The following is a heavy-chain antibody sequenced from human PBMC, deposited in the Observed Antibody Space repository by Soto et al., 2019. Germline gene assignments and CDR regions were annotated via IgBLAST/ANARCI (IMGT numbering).Heavy chain of an antibody. CDR1: GFTFRNYD. V-gene: IGHV3-23*01. CDR3: AKAPLRFGYS. D-gene: IGHD4-17*01. Sequence: EVQIWASGGWLAQPGGSLRLSCAASGFTFRNYDMSWVRQAPGKGLERVAAISCSGDSTFYANSVKVGFTVSRDNSKNTLYLQMSSLRVEDTSIYYCAKAPLRFGYSWGQGTLVTVSS. CDR2: ISCSGDST. J-gene: IGHJ4*02.